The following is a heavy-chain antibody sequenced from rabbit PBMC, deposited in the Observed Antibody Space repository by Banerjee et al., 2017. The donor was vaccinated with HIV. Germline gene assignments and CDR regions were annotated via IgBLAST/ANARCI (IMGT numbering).Heavy chain of an antibody. CDR3: ARDRDTGTAYYFDL. D-gene: IGHD7-1*01. Sequence: QEQLEESGGDLVKPGASLTLTCTASGFSFSSSYYMCWVRQAPGKGLEWIACIYAGSSGSTYYATWAKGRFTISKTSSTTVDLKMTSLTAADTATFFCARDRDTGTAYYFDLWGPGTLVTVS. V-gene: IGHV1S45*01. CDR2: IYAGSSGST. J-gene: IGHJ4*01. CDR1: GFSFSSSYY.